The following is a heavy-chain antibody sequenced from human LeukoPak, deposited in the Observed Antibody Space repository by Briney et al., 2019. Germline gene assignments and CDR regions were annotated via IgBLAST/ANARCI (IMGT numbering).Heavy chain of an antibody. CDR1: GGSISSYY. Sequence: SETLSLTCTVSGGSISSYYWSWIRQPPGKGLEWIGYIYYSGSTNYNPSLKSRVTISVDTSKNQFSLKLSSVTAADTAVYYCAREPPYEPGIKFDYWGQGTLVTVSS. V-gene: IGHV4-59*01. J-gene: IGHJ4*02. CDR2: IYYSGST. D-gene: IGHD3-3*01. CDR3: AREPPYEPGIKFDY.